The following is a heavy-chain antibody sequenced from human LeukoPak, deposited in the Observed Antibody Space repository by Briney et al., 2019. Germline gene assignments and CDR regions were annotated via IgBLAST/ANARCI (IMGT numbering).Heavy chain of an antibody. CDR1: GGTFSSYA. D-gene: IGHD3-16*01. CDR3: AREIGGQFDP. J-gene: IGHJ5*02. Sequence: EASVKVSCKASGGTFSSYAISWVRQAPGQGLEWMGRIIPILGIANYAQKFQGRVTVTADKSTSTAYMELSSLRSEDTAVYYCAREIGGQFDPWGQGTLVTVSS. CDR2: IIPILGIA. V-gene: IGHV1-69*04.